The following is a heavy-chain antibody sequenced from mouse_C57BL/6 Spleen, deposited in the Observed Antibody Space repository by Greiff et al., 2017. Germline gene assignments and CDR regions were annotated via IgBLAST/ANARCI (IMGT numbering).Heavy chain of an antibody. CDR2: ISSGSSTI. CDR1: GFTFSDYG. J-gene: IGHJ2*01. V-gene: IGHV5-17*01. D-gene: IGHD1-1*01. CDR3: ARNYGSRGYYFDY. Sequence: EVKLMESGGGLVKPGGSLKLSCAASGFTFSDYGMHWVRQAPEKGLEWVAYISSGSSTIYYADTVKGRFTISRDNAKNTLFLQMTSLRSEDTAMYYCARNYGSRGYYFDYWGQGTTLTVSS.